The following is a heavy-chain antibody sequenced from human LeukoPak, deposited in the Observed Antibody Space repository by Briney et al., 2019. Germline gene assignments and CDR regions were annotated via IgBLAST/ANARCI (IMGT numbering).Heavy chain of an antibody. CDR3: ARWNIVVVPAAGSPLPYNWFDP. Sequence: GGSLRLSCAASGFTFSSYWMSWVRQAPGKGLEWVANIKQDGSEKYYMDSVKGRFTISRDNAKNSLYLQMNSLRAEDTAVYYCARWNIVVVPAAGSPLPYNWFDPWGQGTLVTVSS. CDR2: IKQDGSEK. D-gene: IGHD2-2*01. CDR1: GFTFSSYW. V-gene: IGHV3-7*01. J-gene: IGHJ5*02.